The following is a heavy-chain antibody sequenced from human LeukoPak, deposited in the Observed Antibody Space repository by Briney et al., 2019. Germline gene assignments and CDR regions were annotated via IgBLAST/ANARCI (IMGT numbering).Heavy chain of an antibody. J-gene: IGHJ5*01. D-gene: IGHD5-18*01. CDR2: ISYDGSNK. CDR1: GFTFSNYG. Sequence: PGRSLRLSCAASGFTFSNYGMHWVRQAPGKGLEWVAVISYDGSNKYYADSVTDRFTISRDNSKNTLYLQMNSLGAEDSAVYYCAKGGWIQLWYNNWFDSWGQGTLVTVSS. CDR3: AKGGWIQLWYNNWFDS. V-gene: IGHV3-30*18.